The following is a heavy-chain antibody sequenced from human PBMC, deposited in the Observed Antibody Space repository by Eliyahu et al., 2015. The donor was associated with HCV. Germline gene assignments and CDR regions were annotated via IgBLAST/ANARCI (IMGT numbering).Heavy chain of an antibody. CDR1: GDSITRNNYR. D-gene: IGHD3-3*02. CDR2: LYYVEYR. Sequence: QLQLQASGPGVVKPSETLSLNCSVSGDSITRNNYRWGWIRQPPGKGLEWVGQLYYVEYREYNPSLRGRVTISVDTPNSQFSLNLRSVTAADTAVYYCARLDISGENDFWGQGTLVTVSS. J-gene: IGHJ4*02. V-gene: IGHV4-39*01. CDR3: ARLDISGENDF.